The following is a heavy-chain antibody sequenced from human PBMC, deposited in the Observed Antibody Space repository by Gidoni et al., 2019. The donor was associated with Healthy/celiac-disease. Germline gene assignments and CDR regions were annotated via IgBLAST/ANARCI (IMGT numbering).Heavy chain of an antibody. V-gene: IGHV3-30*18. CDR3: AKEEPLGYYDSSGLPRTTDY. Sequence: QVQLVESGGGVVQPGRSLRLSCAPSGFTFSSYGMLWVRQAPGKGLAWVAVISYDGSNKSYADTVKGRFTISRDNSKNTLYLQMNSLRAEDTAVYYCAKEEPLGYYDSSGLPRTTDYWGQGTLVTVSS. J-gene: IGHJ4*02. CDR1: GFTFSSYG. CDR2: ISYDGSNK. D-gene: IGHD3-22*01.